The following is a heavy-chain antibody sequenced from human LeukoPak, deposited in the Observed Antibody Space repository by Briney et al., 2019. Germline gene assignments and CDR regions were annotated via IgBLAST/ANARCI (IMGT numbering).Heavy chain of an antibody. D-gene: IGHD1-26*01. V-gene: IGHV3-33*01. CDR1: GFTFSRYG. Sequence: GGSLRLSCAGSGFTFSRYGMRWVRQAPGKGLEWVALIRYDGNDHWYGDSAKGRFTISRDNSKDTVYLQMDSLRDEDTAVYYCARWGIVGHDAFGLWGQGTMVTVSS. CDR3: ARWGIVGHDAFGL. CDR2: IRYDGNDH. J-gene: IGHJ3*01.